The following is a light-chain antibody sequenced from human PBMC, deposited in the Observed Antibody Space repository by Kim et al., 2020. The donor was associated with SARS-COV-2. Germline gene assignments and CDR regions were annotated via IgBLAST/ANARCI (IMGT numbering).Light chain of an antibody. J-gene: IGKJ1*01. CDR1: QSVGSY. CDR3: QQRSNWPPWT. CDR2: DVS. V-gene: IGKV3-11*01. Sequence: SPGERVTLSCRASQSVGSYLAWYQQKPGQAPRLLIYDVSNRATGVPARFSGSGSGTDFTLTISSLEPEDFAVYYCQQRSNWPPWTFGQGTKVDIK.